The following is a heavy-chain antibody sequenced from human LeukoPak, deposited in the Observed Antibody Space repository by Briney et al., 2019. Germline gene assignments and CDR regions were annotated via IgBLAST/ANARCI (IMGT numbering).Heavy chain of an antibody. Sequence: PGGSLRLSCTASGFTFNNYVFHWVRQAPGKGLEWVAFIQSDESNNHYADSVKGRFTLSRDNSKKTLCLQMKSLGPEDTAVYYCTIGVATEDCRFFFWGQGALVTVSS. J-gene: IGHJ4*02. CDR3: TIGVATEDCRFFF. D-gene: IGHD2/OR15-2a*01. CDR1: GFTFNNYV. V-gene: IGHV3-30*02. CDR2: IQSDESNN.